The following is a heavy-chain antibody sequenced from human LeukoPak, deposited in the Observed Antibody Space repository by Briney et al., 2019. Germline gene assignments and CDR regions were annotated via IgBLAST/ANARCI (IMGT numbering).Heavy chain of an antibody. J-gene: IGHJ4*02. CDR1: GTSISSSSYY. Sequence: SETLSLTCTVSGTSISSSSYYWGWIRQPPGTGLEWIASIYYSGSTYYNPSLKSRVTISVDTSKNQFSLKLSSVTAADTAVYYCVSGEPDYSSGWSGYWGQGTLVTVSS. V-gene: IGHV4-39*01. CDR2: IYYSGST. CDR3: VSGEPDYSSGWSGY. D-gene: IGHD6-19*01.